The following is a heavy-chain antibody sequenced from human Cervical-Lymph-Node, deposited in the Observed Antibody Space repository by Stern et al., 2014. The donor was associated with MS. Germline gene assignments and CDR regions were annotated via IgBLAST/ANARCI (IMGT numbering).Heavy chain of an antibody. J-gene: IGHJ3*02. CDR3: ARGGYYDSSVVGPSAFDI. CDR2: IIPIFGTA. Sequence: QVQLVQSGAEVKKPGSSVKVSCKASGGTFSSYAISWVRQAPGQGLEWMGGIIPIFGTANYAQKFQGRVTITADESTSTAYMELSSLRSEDTAVYYCARGGYYDSSVVGPSAFDIWGQGTMVTVSS. CDR1: GGTFSSYA. V-gene: IGHV1-69*01. D-gene: IGHD3-22*01.